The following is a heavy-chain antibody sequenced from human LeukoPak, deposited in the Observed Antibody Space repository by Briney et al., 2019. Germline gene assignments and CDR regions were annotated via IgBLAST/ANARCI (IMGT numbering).Heavy chain of an antibody. CDR3: ARQPSGGWYYDY. CDR2: INPNSGGA. V-gene: IGHV1-2*02. D-gene: IGHD6-19*01. Sequence: ASVKVSCKASGYTFTVYYMHWGRQAPGQGLEWMGWINPNSGGAHYAQKFQGRVSMTRDTSISTIYMELSRLTSGDTAVYYCARQPSGGWYYDYWGQGTLVTVSS. J-gene: IGHJ4*02. CDR1: GYTFTVYY.